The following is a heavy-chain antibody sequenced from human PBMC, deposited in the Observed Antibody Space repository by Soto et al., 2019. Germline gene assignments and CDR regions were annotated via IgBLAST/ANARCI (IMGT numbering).Heavy chain of an antibody. CDR3: ARDHRGGNSGGRSDP. Sequence: QVQLVQSGAEVKKPGASVKVSCKASGYTFTSYGITWVRQAPGQGLEWMGWISTYNGDTKYAQKLQGRVTMTTDTSTSTAYMELRSLGSDDTALYYCARDHRGGNSGGRSDPWGQGTPVTVSS. CDR1: GYTFTSYG. J-gene: IGHJ5*02. CDR2: ISTYNGDT. D-gene: IGHD2-21*02. V-gene: IGHV1-18*01.